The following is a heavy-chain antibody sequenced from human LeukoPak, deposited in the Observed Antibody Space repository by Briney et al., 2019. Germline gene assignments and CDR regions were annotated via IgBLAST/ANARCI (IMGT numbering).Heavy chain of an antibody. Sequence: SETLSLTCTVSGGSISDFYWSWIRQPPANGLAWIAYIYSTGDRNYNPSLKSRVTISVDTSRNQFSLQMNALTAADTAVYYCARQPIGRYGFDVWGQGTTVTVSS. J-gene: IGHJ3*01. V-gene: IGHV4-59*08. CDR2: IYSTGDR. CDR1: GGSISDFY. CDR3: ARQPIGRYGFDV. D-gene: IGHD1-26*01.